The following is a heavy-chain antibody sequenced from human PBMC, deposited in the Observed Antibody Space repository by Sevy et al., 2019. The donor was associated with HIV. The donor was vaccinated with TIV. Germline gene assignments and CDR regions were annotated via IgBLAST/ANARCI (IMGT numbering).Heavy chain of an antibody. J-gene: IGHJ4*02. D-gene: IGHD3-3*01. CDR1: GYTFAAYY. Sequence: ASVKVSCKTSGYTFAAYYIHWVRQAPGQGLEWLGWMYPNGGDTTYAQKFQGRVTVTMSTSINTVYMELTRLRSDDTAVYYCARGKREEWLLYLDNWGPGTLVTVSS. V-gene: IGHV1-2*02. CDR3: ARGKREEWLLYLDN. CDR2: MYPNGGDT.